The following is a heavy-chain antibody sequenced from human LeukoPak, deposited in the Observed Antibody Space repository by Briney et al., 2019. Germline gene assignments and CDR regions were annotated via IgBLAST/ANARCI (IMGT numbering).Heavy chain of an antibody. CDR2: IYYSGST. J-gene: IGHJ4*02. Sequence: SETLSLTCTVSGGSISSGGYYWSWIRQHPGKGLEWIGYIYYSGSTYYNPSLKSRVTISVDTSKNQFSLKLSSVTAADTAVYYCARDAAYYDYVWGSYRPGGTDYWGQGTLVTVSS. CDR1: GGSISSGGYY. CDR3: ARDAAYYDYVWGSYRPGGTDY. V-gene: IGHV4-31*03. D-gene: IGHD3-16*02.